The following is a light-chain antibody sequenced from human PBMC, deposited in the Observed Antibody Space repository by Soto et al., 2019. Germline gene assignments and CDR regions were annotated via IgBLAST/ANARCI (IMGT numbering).Light chain of an antibody. CDR1: QGIRND. CDR3: QQYNSYS. CDR2: AAP. J-gene: IGKJ1*01. Sequence: DIQLTQSPSSLSASVGYRFTITCRASQGIRNDLGWYQQKPGKAPXRLIYAAPSLQSGVPSRFSGSGSGTEFTLTISSMQPDYLATYYCQQYNSYSFGQGTKVVIK. V-gene: IGKV1-17*01.